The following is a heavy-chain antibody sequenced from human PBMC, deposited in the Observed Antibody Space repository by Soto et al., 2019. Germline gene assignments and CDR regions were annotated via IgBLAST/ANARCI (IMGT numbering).Heavy chain of an antibody. Sequence: PGGSLRLSCTASGFTFGDYAMSWFRQAPGKGLEWVGFIRSKAYGGTTEYAASVKGRFTISRDDSKSIAYLQMNSLKTEDTAVYYCTREGITIFGVGNWFDPWGQGTLVTVSS. D-gene: IGHD3-3*01. CDR3: TREGITIFGVGNWFDP. V-gene: IGHV3-49*03. CDR1: GFTFGDYA. J-gene: IGHJ5*02. CDR2: IRSKAYGGTT.